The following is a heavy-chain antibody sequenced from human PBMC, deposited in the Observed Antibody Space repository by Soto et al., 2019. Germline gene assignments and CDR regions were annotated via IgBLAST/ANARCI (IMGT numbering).Heavy chain of an antibody. CDR3: LRVGGYYGDYPNFDY. CDR1: GSSISSYC. Sequence: SGTRSLTCGVSGSSISSYCLSWSRQPPGKGLEWIGNIYYTGTTNYNPSLKSRVTISVDTSKNQFSLKVSSVSAADTAVYYWLRVGGYYGDYPNFDYWGQGTPVTVSS. D-gene: IGHD4-17*01. CDR2: IYYTGTT. J-gene: IGHJ4*02. V-gene: IGHV4-59*01.